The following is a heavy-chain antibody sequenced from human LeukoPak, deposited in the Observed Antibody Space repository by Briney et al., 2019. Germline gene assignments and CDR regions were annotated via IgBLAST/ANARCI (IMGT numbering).Heavy chain of an antibody. CDR3: ARHAGYSSSSGFDP. V-gene: IGHV4-4*09. J-gene: IGHJ5*02. Sequence: SETLSLTCTVSGVSISSYYWSWLRQPPGKGLEWIGYIYTSGSTNYNPSLKSRVTISVDTSKNQFSLKLSSVTAADTAVYYCARHAGYSSSSGFDPWGQGTLVTVSS. CDR1: GVSISSYY. CDR2: IYTSGST. D-gene: IGHD6-6*01.